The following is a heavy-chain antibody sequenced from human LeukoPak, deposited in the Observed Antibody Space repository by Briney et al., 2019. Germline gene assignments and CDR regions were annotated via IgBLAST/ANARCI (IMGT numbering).Heavy chain of an antibody. V-gene: IGHV1-58*02. D-gene: IGHD1-26*01. CDR2: IVVGSGNT. CDR1: GFTFTSSA. J-gene: IGHJ6*03. CDR3: AALLRELDYYYMDV. Sequence: SVKVSCKASGFTFTSSAMQWVRQARGQRLEWIGWIVVGSGNTNYAQKFQERVTITRDMYTSTAYMELSRLSSEDTAVYYCAALLRELDYYYMDVWGKGTTVTVSS.